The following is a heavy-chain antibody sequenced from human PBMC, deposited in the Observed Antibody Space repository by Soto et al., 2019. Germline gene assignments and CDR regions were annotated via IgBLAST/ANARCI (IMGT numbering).Heavy chain of an antibody. CDR2: IYYSGCT. Sequence: SETLSLTCTVSGGSISSSSYYWGWIRQPPGKGLEWIGSIYYSGCTYYNPSLKSRVTISLDTSKNQFSLKLSSVTAADTAVYYCARASATVAAAAIFDYWGQGTLVTVSS. J-gene: IGHJ4*02. CDR3: ARASATVAAAAIFDY. D-gene: IGHD6-13*01. CDR1: GGSISSSSYY. V-gene: IGHV4-39*07.